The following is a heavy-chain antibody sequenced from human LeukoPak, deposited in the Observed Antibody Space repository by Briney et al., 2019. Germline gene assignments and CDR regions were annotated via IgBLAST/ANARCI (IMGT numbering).Heavy chain of an antibody. D-gene: IGHD3-10*01. V-gene: IGHV4-34*01. J-gene: IGHJ4*02. CDR3: ARAVGGDGSGSL. CDR2: INHGGLT. Sequence: SETLSLTCAVYGDSFKNYYWTWIRQSPEKGLEWIGEINHGGLTSYNPSLESRVTMSVDMSTRQISLKLSSVTAADTAVYYCARAVGGDGSGSLWGPGTLVTVSS. CDR1: GDSFKNYY.